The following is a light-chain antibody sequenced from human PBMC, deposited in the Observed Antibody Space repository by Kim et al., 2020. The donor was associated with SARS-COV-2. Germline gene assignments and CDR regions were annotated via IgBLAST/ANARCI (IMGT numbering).Light chain of an antibody. CDR1: QTVSSSN. J-gene: IGKJ5*01. CDR2: GAS. CDR3: QQFGSSTPAIT. Sequence: ELVLSQSPGTLSLSPGERATLSCRASQTVSSSNLAWYHQKPGQAPRLLIYGASNRATGIPDRFSGSGSGTDFTLTITRLGPEDFAVYYCQQFGSSTPAITFGQGTRLEIK. V-gene: IGKV3-20*01.